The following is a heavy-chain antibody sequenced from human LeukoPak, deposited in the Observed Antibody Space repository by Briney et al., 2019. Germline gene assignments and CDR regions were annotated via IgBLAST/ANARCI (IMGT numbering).Heavy chain of an antibody. CDR3: ARGWGSFEN. J-gene: IGHJ4*02. D-gene: IGHD7-27*01. CDR1: GFSVSTDY. Sequence: GGSLRLSCAASGFSVSTDYMTWVRQAPGKGLEWVSTLYSGGNTYYADSVKGRFTISRGNSKNTLYLEMNSLRAEDTAVYYCARGWGSFENWGQGTLVAVSS. V-gene: IGHV3-53*01. CDR2: LYSGGNT.